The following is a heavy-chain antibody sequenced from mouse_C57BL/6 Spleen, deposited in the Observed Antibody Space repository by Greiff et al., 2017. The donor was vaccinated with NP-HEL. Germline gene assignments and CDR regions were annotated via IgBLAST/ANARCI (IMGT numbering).Heavy chain of an antibody. D-gene: IGHD1-1*01. J-gene: IGHJ1*03. V-gene: IGHV1-82*01. Sequence: QVQLQQSGPELVKPGASVKISCKASGYAFSSSWMNWVKQRPGKGLEWIGRIYPGDGDTNYNGKFKGKATLTADKSSSTAYMQLSSLTSEDSAVYFCARGTLTTVVAHWYFDVWGTGTTVTVSS. CDR3: ARGTLTTVVAHWYFDV. CDR1: GYAFSSSW. CDR2: IYPGDGDT.